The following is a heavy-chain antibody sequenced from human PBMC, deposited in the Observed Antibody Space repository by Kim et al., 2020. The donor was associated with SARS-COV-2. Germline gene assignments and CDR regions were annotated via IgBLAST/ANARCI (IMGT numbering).Heavy chain of an antibody. CDR3: ARTYGGNSLDY. Sequence: KYYPDSVKGRFTISRDNSKNTLYMQMNSLRAEDTAVYYCARTYGGNSLDYWGQGTLVTVSS. J-gene: IGHJ4*02. CDR2: K. D-gene: IGHD4-17*01. V-gene: IGHV3-30*01.